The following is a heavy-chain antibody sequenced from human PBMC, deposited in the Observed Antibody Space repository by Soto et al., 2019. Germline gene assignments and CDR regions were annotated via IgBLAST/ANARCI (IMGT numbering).Heavy chain of an antibody. CDR1: GFTFSRYW. J-gene: IGHJ4*02. CDR2: IKQDGSEK. V-gene: IGHV3-7*01. Sequence: EVQLVESGGGLVQPGGSLRLSCAASGFTFSRYWMSWVRQAPGKGLEWVANIKQDGSEKYYVDSVKGRFTISRDNAKNSLYLQMNSLRAEDTAVYYCARLAYCVGDCFLYDYWGQGTLVTVSS. D-gene: IGHD2-21*02. CDR3: ARLAYCVGDCFLYDY.